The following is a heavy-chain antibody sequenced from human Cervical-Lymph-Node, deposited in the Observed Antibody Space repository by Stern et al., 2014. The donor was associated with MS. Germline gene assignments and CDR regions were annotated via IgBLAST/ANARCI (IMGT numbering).Heavy chain of an antibody. Sequence: VQLVESGADVKKPGSSVRVSCKASGDTSWLRQAPGQGLEYMGGIIRPVGTAHYAQRCQGRLTISADKSTNTTYMELSSLRSDDTAIYYCATGAGDNWFDPWGQGTLVSVSS. J-gene: IGHJ5*02. V-gene: IGHV1-69*06. CDR1: GDT. CDR3: ATGAGDNWFDP. D-gene: IGHD3-10*01. CDR2: IIRPVGTA.